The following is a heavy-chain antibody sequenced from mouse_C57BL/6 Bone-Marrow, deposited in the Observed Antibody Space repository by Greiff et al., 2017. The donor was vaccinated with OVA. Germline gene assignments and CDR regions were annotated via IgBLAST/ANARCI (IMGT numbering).Heavy chain of an antibody. CDR2: IHPNSGST. V-gene: IGHV1-64*01. Sequence: QVQLQQPGAELVKPGASVKLSCKASGYTFTSYWMHWVKQRPGQGLEWIGMIHPNSGSTKYNEKFKSKATLTVDKSSSTAYMQLSSLTSEDSAVYYCARGGYGSRFAYWGQGTLVTVSA. CDR1: GYTFTSYW. D-gene: IGHD1-1*01. CDR3: ARGGYGSRFAY. J-gene: IGHJ3*01.